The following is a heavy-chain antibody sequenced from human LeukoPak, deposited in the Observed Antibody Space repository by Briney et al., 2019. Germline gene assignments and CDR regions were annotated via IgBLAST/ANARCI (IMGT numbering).Heavy chain of an antibody. D-gene: IGHD6-19*01. J-gene: IGHJ4*02. CDR3: ARSVEGAFDF. CDR2: ITGSSNRI. CDR1: GFTFSPYS. V-gene: IGHV3-48*02. Sequence: GGSLRLSCAASGFTFSPYSMNWIRQAPGKGLEWVSYITGSSNRIHYADSVRGRFTISRDNAMNSLHLQMNSLRDEGTAMYYCARSVEGAFDFWGQGTLVTVSS.